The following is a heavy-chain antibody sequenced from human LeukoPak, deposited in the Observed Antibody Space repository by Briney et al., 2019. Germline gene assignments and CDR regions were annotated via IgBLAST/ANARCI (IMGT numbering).Heavy chain of an antibody. CDR2: INAGNGNT. Sequence: GASVKVSCKASGYTFTSYAMHWVRQAPGQRLEWMGWINAGNGNTKYPQNFQGRVTITRDTSASTAYMELSSLRSEDTAVYYCARDQGSYYEGFDYWGQGTLVTVSS. CDR1: GYTFTSYA. D-gene: IGHD1-26*01. V-gene: IGHV1-3*01. J-gene: IGHJ4*02. CDR3: ARDQGSYYEGFDY.